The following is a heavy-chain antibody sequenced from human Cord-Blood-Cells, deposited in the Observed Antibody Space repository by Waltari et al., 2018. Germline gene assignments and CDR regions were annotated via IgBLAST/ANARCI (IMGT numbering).Heavy chain of an antibody. CDR3: ARGGIWCGIDY. Sequence: QVQLQQWGAGLLKPSETLYLTCAVYGVSFSGYYWSWIRQPPGKGLEWIGEIKHSRSTNYNPSLKSRVTISVDTSKNQFSLKLSSVAAADTAVYYCARGGIWCGIDYWGQGTLVTVSS. CDR2: IKHSRST. CDR1: GVSFSGYY. V-gene: IGHV4-34*01. J-gene: IGHJ4*02. D-gene: IGHD2-8*01.